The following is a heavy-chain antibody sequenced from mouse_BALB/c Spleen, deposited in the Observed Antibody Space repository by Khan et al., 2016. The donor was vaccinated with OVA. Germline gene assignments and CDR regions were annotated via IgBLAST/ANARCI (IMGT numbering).Heavy chain of an antibody. D-gene: IGHD2-14*01. CDR2: IIYTGYT. V-gene: IGHV3-8*02. Sequence: EVQLQESGPSLVKPSQTLSLTCSVTGDSITTGYWNWIRKFPGNKLEYIGYIIYTGYTYYNPSLKSRISITRHTSNTQYYLQLNSVTDEDTATNYCAKSTYRYAFVYWGQGTLVTVSA. CDR1: GDSITTGY. CDR3: AKSTYRYAFVY. J-gene: IGHJ3*01.